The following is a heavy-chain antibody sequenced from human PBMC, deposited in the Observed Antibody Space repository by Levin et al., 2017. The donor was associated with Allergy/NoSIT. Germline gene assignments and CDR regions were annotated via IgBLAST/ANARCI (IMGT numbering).Heavy chain of an antibody. CDR3: ARDDIVVVPAATHYYYYGMDV. D-gene: IGHD2-2*01. CDR1: GYTFTGYY. CDR2: INPNSGGT. J-gene: IGHJ6*02. Sequence: ASVKVSCKASGYTFTGYYMHWVRQAPGQGLEWMGWINPNSGGTNYAQKFQGRVTMTRDTSISTAYMELSRLRSDDTAVYYCARDDIVVVPAATHYYYYGMDVWGQGTTVTVSS. V-gene: IGHV1-2*02.